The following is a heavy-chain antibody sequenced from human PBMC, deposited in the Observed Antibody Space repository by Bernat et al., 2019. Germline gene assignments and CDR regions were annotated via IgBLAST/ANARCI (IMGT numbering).Heavy chain of an antibody. CDR3: SRHRGSSWYNPFDY. D-gene: IGHD6-13*01. J-gene: IGHJ4*02. CDR1: GGSISSSSYS. Sequence: QLQLQESGPGLVKASETLSLTCTVSGGSISSSSYSWGWIRQPPGKGLEWIGSIYYSGSTEYNPSLNSRVTISVDTSKNQFSLKLSSVTAPDTAVYYCSRHRGSSWYNPFDYWGQGTLVTVSS. CDR2: IYYSGST. V-gene: IGHV4-39*01.